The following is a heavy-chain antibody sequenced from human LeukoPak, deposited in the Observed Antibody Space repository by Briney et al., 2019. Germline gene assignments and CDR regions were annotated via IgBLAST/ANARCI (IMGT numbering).Heavy chain of an antibody. Sequence: ASVKVSCKASGYTFISYGISWVRQAPGQGLEWMGWISAYNGNTNYAQKLQGRVTMTTDTSTSTAYMELRSLRSDDTAVYYCARDRAGTVTTNYWGQGTLVTVSS. J-gene: IGHJ4*02. D-gene: IGHD4-11*01. CDR2: ISAYNGNT. CDR1: GYTFISYG. CDR3: ARDRAGTVTTNY. V-gene: IGHV1-18*01.